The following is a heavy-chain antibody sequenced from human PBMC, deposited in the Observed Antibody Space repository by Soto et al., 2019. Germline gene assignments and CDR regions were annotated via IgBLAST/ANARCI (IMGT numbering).Heavy chain of an antibody. CDR3: ARDGGYERSGYYGYYFDH. CDR2: ISYDGSYK. Sequence: PGGSLRLSCVASGFTFSNYALHWVRQAPGKGLEWVSVISYDGSYKFYADSVKGRFTVSRDNSKNTLYLQMNSLRPEDTAVYYCARDGGYERSGYYGYYFDHWGLGTLVTVSS. CDR1: GFTFSNYA. D-gene: IGHD3-22*01. V-gene: IGHV3-30-3*01. J-gene: IGHJ4*02.